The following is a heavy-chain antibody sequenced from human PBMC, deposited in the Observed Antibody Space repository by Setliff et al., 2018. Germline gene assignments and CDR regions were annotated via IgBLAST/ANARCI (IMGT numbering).Heavy chain of an antibody. D-gene: IGHD1-26*01. CDR1: GYSFSNFW. V-gene: IGHV5-51*01. Sequence: LSLSCTGSGYSFSNFWIGWVRQMPGKGLEWMGIIYPGDSHTRYSQSFQGQVTMSADKSINNAYPQWSNLKASVTAIYYCARRLVGATYSFYFDYWGQGAMVTVSS. CDR2: IYPGDSHT. CDR3: ARRLVGATYSFYFDY. J-gene: IGHJ4*02.